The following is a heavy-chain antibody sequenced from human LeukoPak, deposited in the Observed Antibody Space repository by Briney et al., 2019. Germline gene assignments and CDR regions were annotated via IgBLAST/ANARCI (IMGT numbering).Heavy chain of an antibody. D-gene: IGHD1-26*01. CDR3: ATDPATVGVTTRDY. V-gene: IGHV3-23*01. CDR1: GFTFSSYA. J-gene: IGHJ4*02. CDR2: ISGSGGST. Sequence: GGSLRLSCAASGFTFSSYAMSWVRQAPGKGLEWVSAISGSGGSTFYRDSVKGRFTVSRDNSKNTIFLQMNTLRADDTAVYFCATDPATVGVTTRDYWGQGTPVTVSS.